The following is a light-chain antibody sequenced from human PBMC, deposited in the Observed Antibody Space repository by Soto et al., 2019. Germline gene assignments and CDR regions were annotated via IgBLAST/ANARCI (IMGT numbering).Light chain of an antibody. V-gene: IGLV2-23*02. Sequence: QSALTQPASVSGSPGQSITISCTGTSSDVGGYDLVSWFQLHPAKAPRLMIYEVTKRPSGVSDRFSGSKSGNTASLTISGLQSEYEGNYYCSSYAGTFRLVVFGGGTKVTVL. CDR2: EVT. CDR3: SSYAGTFRLVV. J-gene: IGLJ2*01. CDR1: SSDVGGYDL.